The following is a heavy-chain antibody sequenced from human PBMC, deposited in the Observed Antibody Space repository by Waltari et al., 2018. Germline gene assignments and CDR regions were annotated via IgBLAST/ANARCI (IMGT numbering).Heavy chain of an antibody. CDR2: IYHSGTT. CDR1: GGPISSGAYS. CDR3: ARGRGYDSDHFDY. J-gene: IGHJ4*02. D-gene: IGHD5-12*01. V-gene: IGHV4-30-2*01. Sequence: QLQLQESGSRLVKPSQTLSLTCAVPGGPISSGAYSWSWIRQPPGKGLEWIGYIYHSGTTYYNPSLKSRVTISVDRSKNQFSLKLSSVTAADTAVYYCARGRGYDSDHFDYWGQGALVTVSS.